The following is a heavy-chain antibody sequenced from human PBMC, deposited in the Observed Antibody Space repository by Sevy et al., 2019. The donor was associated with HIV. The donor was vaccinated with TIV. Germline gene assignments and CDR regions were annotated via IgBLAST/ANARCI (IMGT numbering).Heavy chain of an antibody. Sequence: GGFLRLSCAASEFTFSSYAMSWVRQAPGKGLEWVSSISGSGRYTYYAESVEGRFTISRDNSKNTLYVQTNSLRAEDTAVYYCAKGFCSGGTCPRDYYYYGMDVWGQGTTVTVSS. CDR3: AKGFCSGGTCPRDYYYYGMDV. CDR2: ISGSGRYT. V-gene: IGHV3-23*01. J-gene: IGHJ6*02. D-gene: IGHD2-15*01. CDR1: EFTFSSYA.